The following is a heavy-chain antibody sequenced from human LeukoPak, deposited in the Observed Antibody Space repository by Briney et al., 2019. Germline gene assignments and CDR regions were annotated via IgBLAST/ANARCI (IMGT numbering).Heavy chain of an antibody. Sequence: AGGSLRLSCAASGFTVSSNYMSWVRQAPGKGLEWVSVIYSGGSTYYADSVKGRFTISRDNSKNTLYLQMNSLRAEDTAVYYCARDYGEYYYDSSGYYGGFDCWGQGTLVTVSS. D-gene: IGHD3-22*01. J-gene: IGHJ4*02. CDR2: IYSGGST. CDR1: GFTVSSNY. CDR3: ARDYGEYYYDSSGYYGGFDC. V-gene: IGHV3-53*01.